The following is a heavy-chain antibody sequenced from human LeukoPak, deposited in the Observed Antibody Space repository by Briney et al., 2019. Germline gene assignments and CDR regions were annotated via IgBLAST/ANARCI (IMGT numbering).Heavy chain of an antibody. V-gene: IGHV3-66*01. J-gene: IGHJ5*02. D-gene: IGHD6-13*01. Sequence: GGSLRLSCAASGFTFSSYSMNWVRQAPGKGLEWVSVIYSGGSTYYADSVKGRFTISRDNSKNTLYLQMNSLRAEDTAVYYCARDRIAAAGTFRSTNWFDPWGQGTLVTVSS. CDR2: IYSGGST. CDR3: ARDRIAAAGTFRSTNWFDP. CDR1: GFTFSSYS.